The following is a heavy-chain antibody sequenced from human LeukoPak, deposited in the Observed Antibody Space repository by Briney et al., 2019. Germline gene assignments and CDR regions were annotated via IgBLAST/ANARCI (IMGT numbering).Heavy chain of an antibody. CDR3: AREGRFVPWLDY. CDR2: ISAYNGNT. D-gene: IGHD6-6*01. J-gene: IGHJ4*02. V-gene: IGHV1-18*01. Sequence: ASVKVSCKASGSGFTSYGISWVRQAPGQGLEWMGWISAYNGNTNYAQKLQGRVTMTTDTSTSTAYLELRSLRSDDTAVYYCAREGRFVPWLDYWGEGALVTVSS. CDR1: GSGFTSYG.